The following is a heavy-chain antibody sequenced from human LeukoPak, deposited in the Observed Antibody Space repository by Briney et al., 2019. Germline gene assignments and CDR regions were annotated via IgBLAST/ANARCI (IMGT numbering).Heavy chain of an antibody. V-gene: IGHV4-4*07. J-gene: IGHJ4*02. Sequence: SETLSLTCTVSGGSINSYYWSWIRQPAGKGLEWIGRIYTSGSTNYNPSLKSRVTMSVDTSKNQFSLKLSSVTAADTAVYYCARQDSSGWYEGALFDYWGQGTLVTVSS. CDR3: ARQDSSGWYEGALFDY. D-gene: IGHD6-19*01. CDR2: IYTSGST. CDR1: GGSINSYY.